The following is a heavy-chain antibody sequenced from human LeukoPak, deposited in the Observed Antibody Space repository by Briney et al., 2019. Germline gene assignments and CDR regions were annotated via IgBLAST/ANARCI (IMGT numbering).Heavy chain of an antibody. CDR2: IYYSGST. Sequence: SETLSLTCTVSGGSVSSGSYYWSWIRQPPGKGLEWIGYIYYSGSTNYNPSLKSRVTISVDTSKNQFSLKLSSVTAADTAVYYCVRLGELSDDAFDIWGQGTMVTVSS. V-gene: IGHV4-61*01. CDR1: GGSVSSGSYY. CDR3: VRLGELSDDAFDI. J-gene: IGHJ3*02. D-gene: IGHD3-16*02.